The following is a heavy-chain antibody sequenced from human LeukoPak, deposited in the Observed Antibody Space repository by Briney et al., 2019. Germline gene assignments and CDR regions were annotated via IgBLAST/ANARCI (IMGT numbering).Heavy chain of an antibody. CDR1: GFTFTTYA. V-gene: IGHV3-74*01. CDR3: ARGPFYDYGLDV. CDR2: INSDGSST. J-gene: IGHJ6*02. Sequence: GGSLRLSCSASGFTFTTYAIHWVRQAPGKGLVWVSRINSDGSSTTYADSVKGRFTISRDNAKNTLYLQMNSLRADDTAVYYCARGPFYDYGLDVWGQGTTVTVFS.